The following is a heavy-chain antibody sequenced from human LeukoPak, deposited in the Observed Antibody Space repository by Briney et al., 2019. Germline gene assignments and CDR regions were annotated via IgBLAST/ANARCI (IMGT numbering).Heavy chain of an antibody. Sequence: GGSLRLSCAASGITFSSYAMHWVCQGPGKGLEWVAVISYDGSNKYYADSVKGRFTISRDNSKNTLYLQMNSLRAEDTAIYYCAKDMGYCSSATCYGLDYWGQGTLVTVSS. CDR2: ISYDGSNK. D-gene: IGHD2-2*01. CDR3: AKDMGYCSSATCYGLDY. CDR1: GITFSSYA. J-gene: IGHJ4*02. V-gene: IGHV3-30*04.